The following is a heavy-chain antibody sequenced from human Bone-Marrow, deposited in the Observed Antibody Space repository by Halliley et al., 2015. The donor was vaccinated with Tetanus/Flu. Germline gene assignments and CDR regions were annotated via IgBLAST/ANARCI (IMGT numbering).Heavy chain of an antibody. D-gene: IGHD3-10*01. Sequence: TLSLTCTVSGGSIKSGGLYLRWVPPHPREGPGWIGFIYYSGSTYYNPSLKSLVTISVDTSKNRFSLKLTSVTAADTAVYYCARGNYYYGSGAHFDYWGQGTLVTVSS. V-gene: IGHV4-31*01. CDR2: IYYSGST. CDR3: ARGNYYYGSGAHFDY. CDR1: GGSIKSGGLY. J-gene: IGHJ4*02.